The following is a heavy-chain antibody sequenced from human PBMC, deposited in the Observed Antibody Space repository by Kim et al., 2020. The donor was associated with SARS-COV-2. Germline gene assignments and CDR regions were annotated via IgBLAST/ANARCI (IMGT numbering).Heavy chain of an antibody. CDR1: ELTFRNYV. Sequence: GGSLRLSCSVSELTFRNYVMHWVRQALGNNLEYVSGISSDGGSTYYTGSVKGRFTISRDNSKNTVYLQMSSLRSEDTALYYCVKDLNWNSGNYWGQGALVTVSS. J-gene: IGHJ4*02. D-gene: IGHD1-7*01. CDR3: VKDLNWNSGNY. V-gene: IGHV3-64D*09. CDR2: ISSDGGST.